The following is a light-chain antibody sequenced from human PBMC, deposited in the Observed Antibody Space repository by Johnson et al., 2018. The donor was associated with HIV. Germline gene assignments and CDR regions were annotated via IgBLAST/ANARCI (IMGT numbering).Light chain of an antibody. Sequence: QSVLTQPPSVSAAPGQKVTISCSGSGSNIGNNYVSWYQQLPGTAPKVLIYDNNKRPSGIPDRFSGSKSGTSATLGITGLQTGDEADYYCGAWDSSLSAHYVFGTGTKVTVL. J-gene: IGLJ1*01. V-gene: IGLV1-51*01. CDR3: GAWDSSLSAHYV. CDR2: DNN. CDR1: GSNIGNNY.